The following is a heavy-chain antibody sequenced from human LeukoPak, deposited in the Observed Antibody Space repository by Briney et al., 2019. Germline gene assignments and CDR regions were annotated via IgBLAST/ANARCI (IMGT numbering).Heavy chain of an antibody. J-gene: IGHJ4*02. CDR3: ASEIAAAGVFDY. Sequence: GGSLRLSCAASGFTFSSNGMHWVRQAPGKGLEWVAFIRYDGSNKHYADSVKGRFTISRDNSKNTLYLQMNSRRAEDTAVYYCASEIAAAGVFDYWGQGTLVTVSS. V-gene: IGHV3-30*02. D-gene: IGHD6-13*01. CDR1: GFTFSSNG. CDR2: IRYDGSNK.